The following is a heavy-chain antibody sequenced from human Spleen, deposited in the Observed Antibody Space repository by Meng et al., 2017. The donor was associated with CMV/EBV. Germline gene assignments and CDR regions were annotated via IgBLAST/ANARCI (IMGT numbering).Heavy chain of an antibody. D-gene: IGHD2-21*02. CDR1: GFMLRRYW. CDR2: INEDGSER. J-gene: IGHJ4*02. CDR3: ARAAHSRDSF. Sequence: GESLKISCTASGFMLRRYWMTWVRQAPGKGLEWVANINEDGSERHYVDSVKGRFTISRDNAKNSVYLQMNSLRAEDSAVYYCARAAHSRDSFWGQGTLVTVSS. V-gene: IGHV3-7*01.